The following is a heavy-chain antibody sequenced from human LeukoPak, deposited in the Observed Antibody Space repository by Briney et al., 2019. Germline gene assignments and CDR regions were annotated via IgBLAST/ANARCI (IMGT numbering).Heavy chain of an antibody. Sequence: GGSLRLSCAASGFTFSDYYMSWIRQAPGKGLEWVSYISSSGTTIYYADSVKGRSTISRDNAKNSLYLQMNSLSAEDTAVYYCAKDLSWFGGSLATFGYWGQGTLATVSS. J-gene: IGHJ4*02. V-gene: IGHV3-11*01. D-gene: IGHD3-10*01. CDR2: ISSSGTTI. CDR1: GFTFSDYY. CDR3: AKDLSWFGGSLATFGY.